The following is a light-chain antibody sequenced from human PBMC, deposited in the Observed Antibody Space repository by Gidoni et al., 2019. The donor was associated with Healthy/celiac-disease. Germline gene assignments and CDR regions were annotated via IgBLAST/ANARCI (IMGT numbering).Light chain of an antibody. CDR2: AAS. CDR3: QQSYSTPYT. V-gene: IGKV1-39*01. J-gene: IGKJ2*01. CDR1: QSISSY. Sequence: DIQMTQSPSSLSAYVGERVTITCRASQSISSYLNWYQQKPGKAPKLRIYAASSLQIGVPSRFSVSGSGTDITLTIRSMQPEDFATYYCQQSYSTPYTFGQXTKLEIK.